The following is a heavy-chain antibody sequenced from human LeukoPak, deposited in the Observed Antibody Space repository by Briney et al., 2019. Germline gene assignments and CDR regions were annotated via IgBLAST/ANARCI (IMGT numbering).Heavy chain of an antibody. CDR2: IYTSGST. J-gene: IGHJ5*02. CDR1: GGSISSGSYY. Sequence: SETLSLTCTVSGGSISSGSYYWSWIRQPAGKGLEWIGRIYTSGSTNYNPSLKSRVTISVDTSKNQFSLKLSSVTAADTAVYYCARGPQSVYGILTGYYIRNWFDPWGQGTLVTVSS. V-gene: IGHV4-61*02. D-gene: IGHD3-9*01. CDR3: ARGPQSVYGILTGYYIRNWFDP.